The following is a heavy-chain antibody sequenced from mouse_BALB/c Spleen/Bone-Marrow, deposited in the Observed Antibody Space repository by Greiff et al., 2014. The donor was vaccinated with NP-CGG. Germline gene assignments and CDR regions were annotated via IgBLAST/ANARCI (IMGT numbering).Heavy chain of an antibody. CDR1: GYTFTDYN. V-gene: IGHV1-18*01. Sequence: EVQLQQSGPELVKPGASVKIPCKASGYTFTDYNMGWVKQSHGKSLEWIGDINPNNGGTIYNQKFKGKATLTVDKSSSTAYMELRSLTSEDTAVYYCAREGFGAWFAYWGQGTLVTVSA. D-gene: IGHD3-1*01. CDR2: INPNNGGT. J-gene: IGHJ3*01. CDR3: AREGFGAWFAY.